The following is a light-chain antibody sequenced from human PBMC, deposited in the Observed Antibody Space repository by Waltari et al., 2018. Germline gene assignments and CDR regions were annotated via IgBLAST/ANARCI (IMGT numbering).Light chain of an antibody. CDR1: QSVLYSSNNKNY. CDR3: QQYYSNPLT. J-gene: IGKJ1*01. CDR2: WAS. Sequence: DIVLTPSPDSLAVSLGARATINCRSSQSVLYSSNNKNYLAWYQHKPGQPPKLLIYWASIRVSGVPDRFRGSESGTDFTLTISSLQAEDVAVYYCQQYYSNPLTFGQGTKVEI. V-gene: IGKV4-1*01.